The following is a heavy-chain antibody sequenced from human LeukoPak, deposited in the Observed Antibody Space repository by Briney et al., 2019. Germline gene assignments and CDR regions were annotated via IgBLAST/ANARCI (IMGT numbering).Heavy chain of an antibody. J-gene: IGHJ4*02. CDR3: AREHYDILTGYSPTFDY. Sequence: GGSLRLSCAASGFTFSSYWMHWVRQAPGKGLVWVSRINSDGSSTSYADSVKGRFTISRDNAKNTLYLQMNSLRAEDTAVYYCAREHYDILTGYSPTFDYWGQGTLVTVSS. D-gene: IGHD3-9*01. V-gene: IGHV3-74*01. CDR2: INSDGSST. CDR1: GFTFSSYW.